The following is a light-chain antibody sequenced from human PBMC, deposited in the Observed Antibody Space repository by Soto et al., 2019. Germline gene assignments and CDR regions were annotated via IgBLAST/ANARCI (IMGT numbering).Light chain of an antibody. J-gene: IGKJ1*01. Sequence: EIVFTQSPATLSLSPGERATLSCRASQSVSNYLAWFQQKPGQAPRLLIDNASTRATGIPARFSGSGSGTEFTLTISSLQSEDFAVYYCQQYNDWPPWTFGQGTKVDIK. CDR2: NAS. V-gene: IGKV3-15*01. CDR1: QSVSNY. CDR3: QQYNDWPPWT.